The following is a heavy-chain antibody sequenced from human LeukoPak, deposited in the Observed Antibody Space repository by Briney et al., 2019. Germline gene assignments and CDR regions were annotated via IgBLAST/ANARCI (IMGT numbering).Heavy chain of an antibody. CDR3: ARDFDWLPFDY. D-gene: IGHD3-9*01. V-gene: IGHV4-39*07. J-gene: IGHJ4*02. CDR2: IYYSGST. Sequence: WFRQPPGKGLEWIGGIYYSGSTYYNPSLKSRVTISVDTSKNQFSLKLSSVTAADTAVYYCARDFDWLPFDYWGQGTLVTVSS.